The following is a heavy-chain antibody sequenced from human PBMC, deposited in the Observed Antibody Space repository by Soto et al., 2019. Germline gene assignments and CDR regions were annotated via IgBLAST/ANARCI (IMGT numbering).Heavy chain of an antibody. CDR1: GGAFRSYA. D-gene: IGHD1-26*01. V-gene: IGHV1-69*13. J-gene: IGHJ4*02. CDR2: IIPIFGTA. Sequence: GXSGEVSCKDSGGAFRSYAISWVRQAPGQGLEWMGGIIPIFGTANYAQKFQGRVTITADESTSTAYMELSSLRSEDTAVYYCARVGGISRFDYWGQGTLVTVSS. CDR3: ARVGGISRFDY.